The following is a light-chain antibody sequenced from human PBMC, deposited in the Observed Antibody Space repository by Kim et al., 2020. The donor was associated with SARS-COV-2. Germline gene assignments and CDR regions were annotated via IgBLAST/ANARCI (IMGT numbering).Light chain of an antibody. CDR3: QQRSTWPV. CDR1: QSVSSH. V-gene: IGKV3-11*01. J-gene: IGKJ4*01. CDR2: DTS. Sequence: SRSPGERATRSCRASQSVSSHFAWYQQKPGQAPRLLIYDTSDRATGIPARFSGSGSGTDFTLTISSLEPEDFAVYYCQQRSTWPVFGGGTKVDIK.